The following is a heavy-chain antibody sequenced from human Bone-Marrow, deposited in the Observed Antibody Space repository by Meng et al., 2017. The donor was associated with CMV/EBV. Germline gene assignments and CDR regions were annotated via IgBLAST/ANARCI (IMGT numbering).Heavy chain of an antibody. D-gene: IGHD1-1*01. CDR2: IFPGDSDT. V-gene: IGHV5-51*01. CDR1: GYDFTSYW. CDR3: ARPNPLENYYYGMDV. J-gene: IGHJ6*02. Sequence: GESLKISCKDSGYDFTSYWIAWVRQMPGKGLEWMGMIFPGDSDTRYSPSLQGQVTISADKSITTAYLQWSSLKASDTAMYYCARPNPLENYYYGMDVWGQGTTVTVSS.